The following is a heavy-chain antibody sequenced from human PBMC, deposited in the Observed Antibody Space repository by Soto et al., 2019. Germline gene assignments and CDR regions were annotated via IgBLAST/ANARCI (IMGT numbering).Heavy chain of an antibody. D-gene: IGHD3-22*01. CDR3: ATVPYDSSGYYGYLDY. J-gene: IGHJ4*02. V-gene: IGHV1-24*01. CDR2: FDPEDGET. Sequence: GSVKVSCKVSGYTLTELSMHWVRQAPGKGLEWMGGFDPEDGETIYAQKFQGRVTMTEDTSTDTAYMELSSLRSEDTAVYYCATVPYDSSGYYGYLDYWGQGTLVTVSS. CDR1: GYTLTELS.